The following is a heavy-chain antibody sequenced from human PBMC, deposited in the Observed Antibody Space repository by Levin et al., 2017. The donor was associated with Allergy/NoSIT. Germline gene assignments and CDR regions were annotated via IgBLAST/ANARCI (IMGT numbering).Heavy chain of an antibody. D-gene: IGHD6-19*01. CDR2: IYYSGST. J-gene: IGHJ3*02. CDR3: ARDVSGIAVAGGDAFDI. CDR1: GGSISSSSYY. Sequence: SETLSLTCTVSGGSISSSSYYWGWIRQPPGKGLEWIGSIYYSGSTYYNPSLKSRVTISVDTSKNQFSLKLSSVTAADTAVYYCARDVSGIAVAGGDAFDIWGQGTMVTVSS. V-gene: IGHV4-39*07.